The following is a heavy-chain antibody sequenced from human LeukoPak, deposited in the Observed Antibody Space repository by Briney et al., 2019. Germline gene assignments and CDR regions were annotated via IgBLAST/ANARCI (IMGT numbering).Heavy chain of an antibody. CDR3: ARAVTIFVNHASGSGAYHYYMDV. Sequence: ASVKVSCKASGYTFTSYYMHWVRQAPGQGLEWMGIINPSGGSTSYAHKFQGRVTVTRDLSTSTVYMDLTSLSSDDTAVYYCARAVTIFVNHASGSGAYHYYMDVWGKGTTVTISS. J-gene: IGHJ6*03. D-gene: IGHD3-10*01. V-gene: IGHV1-46*01. CDR1: GYTFTSYY. CDR2: INPSGGST.